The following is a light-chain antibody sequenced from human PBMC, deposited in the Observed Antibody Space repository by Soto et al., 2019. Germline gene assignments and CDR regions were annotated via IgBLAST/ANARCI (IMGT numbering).Light chain of an antibody. CDR2: KAS. CDR1: QTIFTY. CDR3: QQYNGYPFT. Sequence: DLQMTQSPSTLSASVGDRVTITCRASQTIFTYLAWYQQKPGKAPNLLIYKASSLESGVPSRFSGSGSGTDFTLTISSLQPDDFATYYCQQYNGYPFTFGGGTKV. V-gene: IGKV1-5*03. J-gene: IGKJ4*01.